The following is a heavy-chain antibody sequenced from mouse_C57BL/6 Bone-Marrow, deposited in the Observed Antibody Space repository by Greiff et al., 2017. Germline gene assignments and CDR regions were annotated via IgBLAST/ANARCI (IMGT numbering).Heavy chain of an antibody. CDR3: ARGTRDY. Sequence: EVKVVESGGGLVKPGGSLKLSCAASGFTFSDYGMHWVRQAPEKGLEWVAYISSGSSTIYYADTVKGRFTIARDNAKNTLFRQMTSLRSEDTAMYYCARGTRDYWGQGTTLTVSS. V-gene: IGHV5-17*01. D-gene: IGHD2-13*01. J-gene: IGHJ2*01. CDR1: GFTFSDYG. CDR2: ISSGSSTI.